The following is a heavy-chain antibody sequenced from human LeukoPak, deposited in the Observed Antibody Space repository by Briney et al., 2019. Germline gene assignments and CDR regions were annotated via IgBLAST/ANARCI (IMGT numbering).Heavy chain of an antibody. Sequence: GGSLRLSCAASGFPFSSYAMGWVRQAPRKGLEWVSAITASSGGTYYADSVKGRFTISRDNSRNTLYLQINSLRAEDAAIYYCAKIRFYYDSSFDYWYFDLWGRGTLVTVSS. D-gene: IGHD3-22*01. CDR1: GFPFSSYA. CDR2: ITASSGGT. CDR3: AKIRFYYDSSFDYWYFDL. J-gene: IGHJ2*01. V-gene: IGHV3-23*01.